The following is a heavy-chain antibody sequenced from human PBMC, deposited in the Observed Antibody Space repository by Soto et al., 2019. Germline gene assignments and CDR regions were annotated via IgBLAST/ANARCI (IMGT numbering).Heavy chain of an antibody. CDR1: GGSLSNPIYY. Sequence: SETMSRSGALCGGSLSNPIYYSARLRQPPGKGLEWIGSIFYSGNTYYNPSLKSRVTMSLDTSQNQFSLTLPSVTAGDTAVYYCAGRTSLISVEVCSGGLAGYNGADPWVRGTLVTVSA. CDR2: IFYSGNT. CDR3: AGRTSLISVEVCSGGLAGYNGADP. D-gene: IGHD3-9*01. V-gene: IGHV4-39*01. J-gene: IGHJ5*01.